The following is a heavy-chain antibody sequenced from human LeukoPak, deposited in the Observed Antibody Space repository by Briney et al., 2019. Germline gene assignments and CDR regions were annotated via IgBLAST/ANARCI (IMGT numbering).Heavy chain of an antibody. Sequence: PGGSLRLSCAASGVTFSSYSMNGVRQAPGKGLEWVSSISSSSSYIYYADSVKGRFTISRDNAKNSLYLQMTRLRAAATAVYYCAREECELGAFDIWGQGTMVTVSS. V-gene: IGHV3-21*01. J-gene: IGHJ3*02. D-gene: IGHD1-26*01. CDR1: GVTFSSYS. CDR2: ISSSSSYI. CDR3: AREECELGAFDI.